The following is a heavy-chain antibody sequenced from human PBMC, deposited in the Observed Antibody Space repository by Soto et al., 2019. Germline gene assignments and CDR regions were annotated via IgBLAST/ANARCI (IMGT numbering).Heavy chain of an antibody. CDR2: FDPEDGET. CDR1: GYTLTELS. J-gene: IGHJ1*01. D-gene: IGHD2-2*01. Sequence: ASVKVSCKVSGYTLTELSMHWVRQAPGKGLEWMGGFDPEDGETIYAQKFQGRVTMTEDTSTDTAYMELSSLRSEDTAVYYCATPAGVPAASYFQHWGQGTLVTVSS. V-gene: IGHV1-24*01. CDR3: ATPAGVPAASYFQH.